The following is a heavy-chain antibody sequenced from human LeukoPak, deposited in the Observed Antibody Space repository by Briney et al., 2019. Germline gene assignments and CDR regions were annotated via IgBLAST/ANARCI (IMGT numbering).Heavy chain of an antibody. CDR1: GFSLSTSGMC. CDR2: IDWDDDK. J-gene: IGHJ4*02. CDR3: AREGQYDSSGYQYYFDY. V-gene: IGHV2-70*11. Sequence: SGPALVKPTQTLTLTCTFSGFSLSTSGMCVSWIRQPPGKALEWLARIDWDDDKYYSRSLKTRLTISKDTSKNQVVLTMTNMGPVDTATYYCAREGQYDSSGYQYYFDYWGQGTLVTVSS. D-gene: IGHD3-22*01.